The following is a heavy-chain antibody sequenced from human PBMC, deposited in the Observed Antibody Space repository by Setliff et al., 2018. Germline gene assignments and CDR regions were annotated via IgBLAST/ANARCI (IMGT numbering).Heavy chain of an antibody. CDR1: GDSISSSSYY. J-gene: IGHJ3*02. Sequence: SETLSLTCSVSGDSISSSSYYRGWIRQPPGKGLEWIGSVNYSGITYYSPSLKSRVIVSVDTSKNQFSLKLSPVTAADTAVYYCARLPGYCNGGNCYGYYTFDIWGQGTMVTVSS. CDR2: VNYSGIT. CDR3: ARLPGYCNGGNCYGYYTFDI. V-gene: IGHV4-39*01. D-gene: IGHD2-15*01.